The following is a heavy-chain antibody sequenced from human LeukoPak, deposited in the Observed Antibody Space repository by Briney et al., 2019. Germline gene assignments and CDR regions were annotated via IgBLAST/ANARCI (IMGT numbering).Heavy chain of an antibody. CDR1: GYTFTSYG. V-gene: IGHV1-18*01. D-gene: IGHD2-2*01. Sequence: ASVKASCKASGYTFTSYGITWVRQAPGQGLEWVAWISAYSGNTNYAHQKLQGRVTLTRDTSTSTAYMELRSLRSDDTAVFYCARAPQECTSTSCPLGYWGQGTLETVSS. CDR2: ISAYSGNT. CDR3: ARAPQECTSTSCPLGY. J-gene: IGHJ4*02.